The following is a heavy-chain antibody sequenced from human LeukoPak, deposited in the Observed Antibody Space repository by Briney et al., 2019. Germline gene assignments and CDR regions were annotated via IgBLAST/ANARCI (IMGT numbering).Heavy chain of an antibody. CDR3: ARSVPAAMRRNNRYNWFDP. J-gene: IGHJ5*02. CDR2: INLSGST. D-gene: IGHD2-2*01. V-gene: IGHV4-34*01. Sequence: SETLSLTCAVYGGSFSGYYWSWIRQPPGKGLEWIGEINLSGSTNYNPSLKSRVTISVDTSKNQFSLKLSTVTAADTAVYYCARSVPAAMRRNNRYNWFDPWGQGTLVTVSS. CDR1: GGSFSGYY.